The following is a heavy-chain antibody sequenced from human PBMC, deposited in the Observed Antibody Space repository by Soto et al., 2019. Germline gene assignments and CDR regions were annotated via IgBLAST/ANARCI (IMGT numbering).Heavy chain of an antibody. CDR2: FNPNSGDT. Sequence: GASVKVSCKASGYILTAYSMHWVRQAPGQGLEWVGWFNPNSGDTIYAQKFQGRVTLTRDTSISTAYMELYSLRSDDTAVYYCAREASSVISLDYWGQGTLVTVPQ. J-gene: IGHJ4*02. CDR1: GYILTAYS. V-gene: IGHV1-2*02. CDR3: AREASSVISLDY. D-gene: IGHD2-21*01.